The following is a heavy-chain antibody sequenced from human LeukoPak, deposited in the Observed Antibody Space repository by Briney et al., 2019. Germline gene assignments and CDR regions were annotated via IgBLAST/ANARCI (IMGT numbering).Heavy chain of an antibody. CDR1: GGTFSSYA. Sequence: GASVKVSCKASGGTFSSYAISWVRQAPGQELEWMGGIIPIFGTANYAQKFQGRVTITADESTSTAYMELSSLRSEDTAVYYCARDPRSYYDILTGYSYSWFDPWGQGTLVTVSS. D-gene: IGHD3-9*01. CDR3: ARDPRSYYDILTGYSYSWFDP. V-gene: IGHV1-69*01. CDR2: IIPIFGTA. J-gene: IGHJ5*02.